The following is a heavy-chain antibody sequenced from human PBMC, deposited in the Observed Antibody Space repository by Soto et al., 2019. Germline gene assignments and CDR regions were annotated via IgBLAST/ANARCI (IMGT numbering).Heavy chain of an antibody. J-gene: IGHJ6*02. CDR3: AKVDIAAAGSYYYYGMDV. Sequence: GGSLRLSCAASGFTFSSYAMSWVRQAPGKGLKWVSAISGSGGSTYYADSVKGRFTISRDNSKNTLYLQMNSLIAEDTALYYCAKVDIAAAGSYYYYGMDVWGQGTTVTVSS. CDR2: ISGSGGST. V-gene: IGHV3-23*01. CDR1: GFTFSSYA. D-gene: IGHD6-13*01.